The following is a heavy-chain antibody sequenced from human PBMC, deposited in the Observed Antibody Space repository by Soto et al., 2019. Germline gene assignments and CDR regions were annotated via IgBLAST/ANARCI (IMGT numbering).Heavy chain of an antibody. CDR2: IYYSGST. CDR3: ARGRMGWLQSNLDY. Sequence: SETLSLTCTVSGGSISSGDYYWSWIRQPPGKGLEWIGYIYYSGSTYYNPSLKSRVTISVDTSKNQFSLKLSSVTAADTAVYYCARGRMGWLQSNLDYWGQGTLVTVSS. CDR1: GGSISSGDYY. V-gene: IGHV4-30-4*01. D-gene: IGHD5-12*01. J-gene: IGHJ4*02.